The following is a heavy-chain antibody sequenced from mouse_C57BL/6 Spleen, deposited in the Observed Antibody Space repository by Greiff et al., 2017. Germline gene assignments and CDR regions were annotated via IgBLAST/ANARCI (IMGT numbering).Heavy chain of an antibody. CDR3: ARDHSSHGAY. Sequence: VQLQQSGPELVKPGDSVKISCKSSGYSFTGYFMNWVMQSHGKSLEWIGRINPYNGDTFYNQKFKGKATLTVDKSSSTAHMELRSLTSEDSAVYYCARDHSSHGAYWGQGTLVTVSA. D-gene: IGHD1-1*01. J-gene: IGHJ3*01. V-gene: IGHV1-20*01. CDR2: INPYNGDT. CDR1: GYSFTGYF.